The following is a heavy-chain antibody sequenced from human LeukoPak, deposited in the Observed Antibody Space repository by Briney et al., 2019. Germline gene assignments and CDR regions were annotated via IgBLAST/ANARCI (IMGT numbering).Heavy chain of an antibody. CDR1: GGSINSGVYY. J-gene: IGHJ4*02. D-gene: IGHD3-9*01. CDR2: IFYSGST. V-gene: IGHV4-31*03. CDR3: AREYSYILTGYYLFDS. Sequence: SQTLSPTCTVSGGSINSGVYYWGWIRQYPGKGLEWIGSIFYSGSTYYNPSLKSRFTISVDTSKNQLSLKLSSVTAADTAVYYCAREYSYILTGYYLFDSWGQGTLVTVSS.